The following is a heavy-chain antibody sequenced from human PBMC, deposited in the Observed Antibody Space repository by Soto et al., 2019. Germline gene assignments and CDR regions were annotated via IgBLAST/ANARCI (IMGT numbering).Heavy chain of an antibody. J-gene: IGHJ4*02. CDR3: ARDSRGYSYGYVY. D-gene: IGHD5-18*01. Sequence: SETLSLTCTVSGGSISSGDYYWSWIRQPPGKGLEWIGYIYYSGSTYYNPSLKSRVTISVDTSKNQFSLKLSSVTAADTAVYYCARDSRGYSYGYVYWGQGTLVTVSS. CDR1: GGSISSGDYY. CDR2: IYYSGST. V-gene: IGHV4-30-4*01.